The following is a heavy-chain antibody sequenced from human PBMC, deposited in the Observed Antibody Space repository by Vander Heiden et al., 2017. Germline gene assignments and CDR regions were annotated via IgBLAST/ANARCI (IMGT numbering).Heavy chain of an antibody. CDR3: ARLKTVTTGHFYGMDV. J-gene: IGHJ6*02. CDR1: AGSIRCFY. Sequence: QLQLHESGPGLVQPSETLSLTCTVQAGSIRCFYWPSFRQPAGKGWEWIGRIYSTGRSNYNPSLKSRVTMSTDTSKNRFSLRLTSVTAADTAMYFCARLKTVTTGHFYGMDVWGQGTPVTVSS. D-gene: IGHD4-4*01. V-gene: IGHV4-4*07. CDR2: IYSTGRS.